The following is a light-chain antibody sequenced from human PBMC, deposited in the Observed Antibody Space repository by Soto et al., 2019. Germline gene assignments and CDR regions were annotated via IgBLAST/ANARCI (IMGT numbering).Light chain of an antibody. J-gene: IGKJ4*01. CDR3: QNYNSAPLT. Sequence: DIQMTQSPSSLSASVGDRVTITCRASQSISSYLNWYQQKPGKAPKLLIYAASSLQSGVPSRFSGGGSGADFTLTISSLQTEDVATYYCQNYNSAPLTFGGGTKVEIK. V-gene: IGKV1-39*01. CDR1: QSISSY. CDR2: AAS.